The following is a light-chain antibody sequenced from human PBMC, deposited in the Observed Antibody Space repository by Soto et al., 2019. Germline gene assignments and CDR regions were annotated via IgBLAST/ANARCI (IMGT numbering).Light chain of an antibody. J-gene: IGLJ1*01. CDR2: EVA. V-gene: IGLV2-14*01. CDR3: SSYTTISARYV. Sequence: QSALTQPASVSGSPGQSITISCTGTSSDIGGYNYVSWYQQHPGKAPKLMIYEVANRPSGISNRFSGSKSGNTASLTISGLQAEDEADYYCSSYTTISARYVFGSGTKVIVL. CDR1: SSDIGGYNY.